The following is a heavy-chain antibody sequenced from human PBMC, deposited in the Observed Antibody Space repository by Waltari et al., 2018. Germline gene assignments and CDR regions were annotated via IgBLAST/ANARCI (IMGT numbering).Heavy chain of an antibody. CDR1: GFTFRSYA. D-gene: IGHD1-1*01. J-gene: IGHJ4*02. V-gene: IGHV3-30*18. CDR3: AKVPGTSQLYYLDN. Sequence: QVPLVESGGGAVQPGRSLRLSCAATGFTFRSYARHWVRQAPGKGLEWVAVISYNGNDKYYTDSVKGRFTISRDNSKNTLYLQMNSLRPEDTAVYYCAKVPGTSQLYYLDNWGQGTLVTVSS. CDR2: ISYNGNDK.